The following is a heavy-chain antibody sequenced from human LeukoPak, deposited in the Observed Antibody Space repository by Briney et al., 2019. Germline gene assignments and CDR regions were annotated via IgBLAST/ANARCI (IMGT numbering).Heavy chain of an antibody. D-gene: IGHD3-16*01. Sequence: QSGGSLRLSCAASGFTFSDSWMSWVRQAPGKGLEWVANMNQDGSEKDYVDSVKGRFTISRDNARNSLYLQMGSLRAEDTAVYYCATYTHWMAGDVWGQGTTVTVSS. CDR2: MNQDGSEK. J-gene: IGHJ6*02. CDR1: GFTFSDSW. V-gene: IGHV3-7*01. CDR3: ATYTHWMAGDV.